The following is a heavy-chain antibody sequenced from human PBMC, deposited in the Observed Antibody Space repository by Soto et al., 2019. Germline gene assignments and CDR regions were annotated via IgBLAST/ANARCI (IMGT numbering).Heavy chain of an antibody. Sequence: GGSLRLSCTASGFTFGDYAMSWFRQAPGKGLEWVGFIRSKAYGGTTEYAASVKGRFTISRDDSKSFAYLQMNSLKTEDTAVYYCTRVGRIAVAGDDYWGQGTLVTVSS. J-gene: IGHJ4*02. V-gene: IGHV3-49*03. D-gene: IGHD6-19*01. CDR3: TRVGRIAVAGDDY. CDR1: GFTFGDYA. CDR2: IRSKAYGGTT.